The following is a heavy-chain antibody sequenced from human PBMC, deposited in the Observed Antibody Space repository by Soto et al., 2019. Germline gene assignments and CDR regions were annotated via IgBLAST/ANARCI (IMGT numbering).Heavy chain of an antibody. Sequence: EVQLVESGGGLVQPGRSLRLSCAASGFTFDDYAMHWVRQAPGKGLEWVSGINWKSNSIGYADSVKGRFTISRDNAKKALLLPMKTLRPGQTAIYYSVEDGRRDHYYMDVWGKGTTVTVSS. V-gene: IGHV3-9*01. J-gene: IGHJ6*03. CDR3: VEDGRRDHYYMDV. CDR1: GFTFDDYA. D-gene: IGHD2-15*01. CDR2: INWKSNSI.